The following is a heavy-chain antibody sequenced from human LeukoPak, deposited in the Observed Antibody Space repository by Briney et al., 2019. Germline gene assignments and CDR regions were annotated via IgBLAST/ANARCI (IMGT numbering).Heavy chain of an antibody. V-gene: IGHV3-30*18. CDR2: ISYDGSNK. CDR3: AKDVSIAAAGSDY. J-gene: IGHJ4*02. D-gene: IGHD6-13*01. Sequence: GRSLRLSCAASGFTFSSYGMHWVRQAPGKGLEWVAVISYDGSNKYYADSVKGRFTISRDNSKNTPYLQMNSLRAEDTAVYYCAKDVSIAAAGSDYWGQGTLVTVSS. CDR1: GFTFSSYG.